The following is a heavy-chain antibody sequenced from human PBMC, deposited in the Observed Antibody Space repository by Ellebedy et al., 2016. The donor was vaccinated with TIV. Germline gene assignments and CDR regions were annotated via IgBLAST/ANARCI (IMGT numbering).Heavy chain of an antibody. Sequence: GESLKISCVVSGGSVNSAYMSWVRQAPGKGPEWVSFIYPDGATFYADSLWDRFTISRDNSKNTLHLEMNSLRVEDTATYFCARDSRPNIGSLWGQGTLVTVSS. D-gene: IGHD1-26*01. CDR3: ARDSRPNIGSL. CDR2: IYPDGAT. CDR1: GGSVNSAY. J-gene: IGHJ4*02. V-gene: IGHV3-66*01.